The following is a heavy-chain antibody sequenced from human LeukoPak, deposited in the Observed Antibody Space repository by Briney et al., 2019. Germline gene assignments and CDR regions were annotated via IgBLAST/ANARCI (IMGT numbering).Heavy chain of an antibody. V-gene: IGHV3-13*01. D-gene: IGHD2-2*01. CDR2: ICTAGDT. Sequence: PGGSLRLSCAAPGFTLSSYHKQRVRPATGKSLGWVSTICTAGDTYYPGSVKGRFTISRENAKNSLYLQMNSLRAGDTAVYYCARGRIYCSSTSCHWNWFDPWGQGTLVTVSS. CDR1: GFTLSSYH. J-gene: IGHJ5*02. CDR3: ARGRIYCSSTSCHWNWFDP.